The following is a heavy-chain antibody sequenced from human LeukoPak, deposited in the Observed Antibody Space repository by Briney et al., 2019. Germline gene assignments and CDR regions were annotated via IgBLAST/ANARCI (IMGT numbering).Heavy chain of an antibody. D-gene: IGHD5-12*01. CDR3: AKDSGYPTSFDY. V-gene: IGHV3-9*01. J-gene: IGHJ4*02. CDR2: ISWNSGSI. CDR1: GFTFDDYA. Sequence: PGGSLRLSCAASGFTFDDYAMHWVRQAPGKGLEWVSGISWNSGSIGYADSVKGRFTISRDKAKNSLYLQMNSLRAEDTALYYCAKDSGYPTSFDYWGQGTLVTVSS.